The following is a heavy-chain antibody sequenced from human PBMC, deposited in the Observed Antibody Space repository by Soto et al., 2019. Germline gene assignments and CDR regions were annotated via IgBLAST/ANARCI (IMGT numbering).Heavy chain of an antibody. D-gene: IGHD3-16*01. J-gene: IGHJ6*02. CDR1: GGSFSGYY. V-gene: IGHV4-34*01. CDR3: ARGGLIYRYGMDV. CDR2: INHSGST. Sequence: SETLSLTCAVYGGSFSGYYWSWIRQPPGKGLEWIGEINHSGSTNYNPSLKSRVTISVDTSKNQFSLKLSSVTAADTAVYYCARGGLIYRYGMDVWGQGTTVTVSS.